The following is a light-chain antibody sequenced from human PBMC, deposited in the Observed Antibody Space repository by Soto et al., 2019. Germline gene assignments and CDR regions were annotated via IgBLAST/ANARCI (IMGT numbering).Light chain of an antibody. J-gene: IGKJ1*01. CDR3: QQYNSWT. Sequence: DIQMTQSPSTLSASVGDRVTITCRASQSISSSLAWYQQKPGKAPKLLIYDASTLQSGVPSRFSGSGSGTEFTLTISSLQPDDFATYYCQQYNSWTFGLGTKVEIK. V-gene: IGKV1-5*01. CDR1: QSISSS. CDR2: DAS.